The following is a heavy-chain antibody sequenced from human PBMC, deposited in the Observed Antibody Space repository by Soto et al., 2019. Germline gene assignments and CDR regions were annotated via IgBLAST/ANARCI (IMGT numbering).Heavy chain of an antibody. CDR1: GFTFSSYG. J-gene: IGHJ5*02. D-gene: IGHD6-13*01. Sequence: SLRLSCAASGFTFSSYGMHWVRQAPGKGLEWVAVISYDGSNKYYADSVKGRFTISRDNSKNTLYLQMNSLRAEDTAVYYCAPGGRAAAAPWGQGTLVTVSS. CDR3: APGGRAAAAP. V-gene: IGHV3-30*03. CDR2: ISYDGSNK.